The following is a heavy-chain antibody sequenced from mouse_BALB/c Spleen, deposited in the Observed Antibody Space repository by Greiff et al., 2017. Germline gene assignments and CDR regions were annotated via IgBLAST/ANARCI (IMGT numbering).Heavy chain of an antibody. CDR3: AGGYGRYYAMDY. CDR2: IDPSNSAT. D-gene: IGHD1-1*01. V-gene: IGHV1S127*01. CDR1: GYTFTSYW. Sequence: QVQLQQSGPELVRPGASVKMSCKVSGYTFTSYWMHWVKQRPGQGLEWMGMIDPSNSATRLNQKFKDKATLNVDKSSNTAYMQLSSLTSEDSAVYYYAGGYGRYYAMDYWGQGTSVTVSS. J-gene: IGHJ4*01.